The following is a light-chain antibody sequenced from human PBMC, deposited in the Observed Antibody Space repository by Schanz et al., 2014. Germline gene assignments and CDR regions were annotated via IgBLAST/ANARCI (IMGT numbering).Light chain of an antibody. V-gene: IGKV3-20*01. J-gene: IGKJ3*01. CDR2: GAS. CDR3: QHYGSPPLT. CDR1: ESVSSSY. Sequence: EIVLTQSPGTLSLSPGEGATLSCRASESVSSSYLAWYQQKAGQAPRLLIYGASSRATGVPDRFSGSGSGTDFTLTISRLEPEDSAVYYCQHYGSPPLTFGPGTTVDIK.